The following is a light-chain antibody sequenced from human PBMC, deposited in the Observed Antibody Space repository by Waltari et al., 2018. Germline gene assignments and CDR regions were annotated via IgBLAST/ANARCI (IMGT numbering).Light chain of an antibody. J-gene: IGLJ7*01. CDR3: QTWITGIHAC. Sequence: QPVLTQSHSASASLGASVKLTCSLSSGHSNYAIAWHQQRQGTAPQFLMRLNSDGSHTKGDGIPDRFSGSSSGAERYRSISNLQAEDEADYFCQTWITGIHACFGGGTRLTVL. V-gene: IGLV4-69*01. CDR2: LNSDGSH. CDR1: SGHSNYA.